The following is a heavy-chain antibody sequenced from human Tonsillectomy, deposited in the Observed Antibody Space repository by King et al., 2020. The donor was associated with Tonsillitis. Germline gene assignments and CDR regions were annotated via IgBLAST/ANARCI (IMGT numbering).Heavy chain of an antibody. V-gene: IGHV3-74*01. CDR1: GFTFSSYW. J-gene: IGHJ4*02. Sequence: VQLVESGGGLVQPGGSLRLSCAASGFTFSSYWLHWVRQAPGKGLVWGSRINSDGSSTSYADSVKGRFTISRDNAKNTLYLQMNSLRAEDTAVYYCARVAYCGGDCYGGAFDYWGQGTLVTVSS. CDR2: INSDGSST. D-gene: IGHD2-21*02. CDR3: ARVAYCGGDCYGGAFDY.